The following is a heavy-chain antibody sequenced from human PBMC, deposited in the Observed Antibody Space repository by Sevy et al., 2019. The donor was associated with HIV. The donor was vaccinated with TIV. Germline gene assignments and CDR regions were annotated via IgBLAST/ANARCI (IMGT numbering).Heavy chain of an antibody. CDR2: IISSGSTI. CDR3: ARVGRAAAATTYGMDV. J-gene: IGHJ6*02. V-gene: IGHV3-11*01. D-gene: IGHD6-13*01. CDR1: GFTFSDYY. Sequence: GGSLRLSCAASGFTFSDYYMSWIRQAPGKGLEWVSYIISSGSTIYYADSVKGRFNISRDNAKNSLYLQMNSLRAEDTAVYYCARVGRAAAATTYGMDVWGQGTTVTVSS.